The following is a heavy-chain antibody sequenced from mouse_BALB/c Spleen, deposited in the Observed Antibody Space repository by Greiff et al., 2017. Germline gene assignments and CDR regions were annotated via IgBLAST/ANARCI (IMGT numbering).Heavy chain of an antibody. CDR2: ISYSGST. V-gene: IGHV3-2*02. Sequence: DVKLQESGPGLVKPSQSLSLTCTVTGYSITSDYAWNWIRQFPGNKLEWMGYISYSGSTSYNPSLKSRISITRDTSKNQFFLQLNSVTTEDTATYYCARSDYRSYWYFDVWGAGTTVTVSS. D-gene: IGHD2-4*01. CDR1: GYSITSDYA. CDR3: ARSDYRSYWYFDV. J-gene: IGHJ1*01.